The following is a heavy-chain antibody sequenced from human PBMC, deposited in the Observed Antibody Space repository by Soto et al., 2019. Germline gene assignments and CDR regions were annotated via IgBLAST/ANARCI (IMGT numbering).Heavy chain of an antibody. D-gene: IGHD6-19*01. CDR2: ISYDGSNK. J-gene: IGHJ6*02. V-gene: IGHV3-30-3*01. Sequence: GGSLRLSCAASGFTFSSYAMHWVRQAPGKGLEWVAVISYDGSNKYYADSVKGRFTISRDNSKNTLYLQMNSLRAEDTAVYYCARDFGIAVAGGYYYYGMDVWGQGTTVTVSS. CDR3: ARDFGIAVAGGYYYYGMDV. CDR1: GFTFSSYA.